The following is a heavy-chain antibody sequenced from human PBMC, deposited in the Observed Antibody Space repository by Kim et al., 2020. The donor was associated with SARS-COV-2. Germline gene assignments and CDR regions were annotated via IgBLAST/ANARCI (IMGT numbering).Heavy chain of an antibody. J-gene: IGHJ6*02. D-gene: IGHD3-10*01. CDR1: GFTFSNYA. V-gene: IGHV3-30*04. CDR2: ISYDGSNK. CDR3: AREWGSGLDV. Sequence: GGSLRLSCAASGFTFSNYAMHWVRQAPGKGLEWVALISYDGSNKYYADSVKGRFTISRDNSKNTLYLQMNSLRAEDTAVYYCAREWGSGLDVWGQGTTVTVSS.